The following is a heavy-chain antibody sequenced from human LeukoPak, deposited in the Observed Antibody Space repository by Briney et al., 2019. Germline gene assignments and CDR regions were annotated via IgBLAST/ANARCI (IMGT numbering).Heavy chain of an antibody. D-gene: IGHD3-10*01. V-gene: IGHV1-3*01. CDR1: GYTFTSYA. J-gene: IGHJ5*02. Sequence: GASVKVSCMASGYTFTSYAMHWVRPAPGQRLEWMGWINAGNGNTKYSQKFQGRVTITRDTSASTAYMELSSLRSEDTAVYYCARDGVLLWFGELSPIADWFDPWGEGALVTVSS. CDR3: ARDGVLLWFGELSPIADWFDP. CDR2: INAGNGNT.